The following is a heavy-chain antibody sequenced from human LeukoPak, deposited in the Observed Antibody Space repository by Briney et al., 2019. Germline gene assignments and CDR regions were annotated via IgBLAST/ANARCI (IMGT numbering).Heavy chain of an antibody. CDR2: ISYDGSNK. Sequence: GGSLRLSCAASGFTFSSYAMHWVPQAPGKGLEWVAVISYDGSNKYYADSVKGRFTISRDNSKNTLYLQMNSLRAEDTAVYYCASTHSSSWYLMDVWGQGTTVTVSS. V-gene: IGHV3-30-3*01. J-gene: IGHJ6*02. D-gene: IGHD6-13*01. CDR1: GFTFSSYA. CDR3: ASTHSSSWYLMDV.